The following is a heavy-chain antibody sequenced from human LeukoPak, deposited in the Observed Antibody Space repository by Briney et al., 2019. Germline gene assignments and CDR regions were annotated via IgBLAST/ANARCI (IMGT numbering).Heavy chain of an antibody. CDR3: AREGVGADTAMVKDY. CDR1: GFTFSSYS. CDR2: ISSSSSYI. D-gene: IGHD5-18*01. J-gene: IGHJ4*02. Sequence: GGSLRLSCAASGFTFSSYSMNWVRQAPGKGLEWVSSISSSSSYIYYADSVKGRFTISRDNAKNSLYLQMNSLRAEDTAVYYCAREGVGADTAMVKDYWGQGTLVTVSS. V-gene: IGHV3-21*01.